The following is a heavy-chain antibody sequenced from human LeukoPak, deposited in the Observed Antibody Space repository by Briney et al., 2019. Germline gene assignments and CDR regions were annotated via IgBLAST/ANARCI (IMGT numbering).Heavy chain of an antibody. CDR1: GFTVSSNY. D-gene: IGHD5-12*01. CDR2: IYSGGST. J-gene: IGHJ3*02. Sequence: GGSLRLSCAASGFTVSSNYMSWVRQAPGKGLEWVSVIYSGGSTYYADSVKGRFTISRHNSKNTLYLQMNSLRAEDTAVYYCAGSRYSGYVLGAFDIWGQGTMVTVSS. CDR3: AGSRYSGYVLGAFDI. V-gene: IGHV3-53*04.